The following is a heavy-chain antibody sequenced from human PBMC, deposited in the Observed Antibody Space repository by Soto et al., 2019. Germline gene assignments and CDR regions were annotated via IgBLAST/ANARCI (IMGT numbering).Heavy chain of an antibody. Sequence: GGSLRLSCAASGFTFSSYAMSWVRQAPGKGLEWVSAISGSGGSTYYADSVKGRFTISRDNSKNTLYLQMNSLRAEDTAVYYWGNSFPPGKMVYAVYYYSSYMAVGGKGPTVPVSS. CDR1: GFTFSSYA. J-gene: IGHJ6*03. CDR3: GNSFPPGKMVYAVYYYSSYMAV. CDR2: ISGSGGST. D-gene: IGHD2-8*01. V-gene: IGHV3-23*01.